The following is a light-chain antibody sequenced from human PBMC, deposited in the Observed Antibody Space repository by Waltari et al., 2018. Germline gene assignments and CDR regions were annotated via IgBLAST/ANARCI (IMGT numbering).Light chain of an antibody. J-gene: IGLJ2*01. V-gene: IGLV2-8*01. CDR1: STDVGSYNS. Sequence: QSALTQPPSASGSPGQSVTISCTGTSTDVGSYNSVHWYQLHPGKSHKLMIFEVNKRPSGVPDRFFGFKSGNTASLTVSGLQPEDESDYYCSSYGGSNKLLFGGGTRLTVL. CDR2: EVN. CDR3: SSYGGSNKLL.